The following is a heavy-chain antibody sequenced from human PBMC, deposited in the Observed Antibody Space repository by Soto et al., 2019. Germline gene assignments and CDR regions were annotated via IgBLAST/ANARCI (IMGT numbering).Heavy chain of an antibody. Sequence: ASVKVSCKTSGYTFTSFGIIWVRQAPGQGLEWMGWISAYNGDTNYAQNFQGRVTMTTDTSTTTAYMELRKLRSDDTAVYYCARPVDYYYYDMDVWGQGTTVTVSS. CDR1: GYTFTSFG. CDR3: ARPVDYYYYDMDV. CDR2: ISAYNGDT. V-gene: IGHV1-18*01. J-gene: IGHJ6*02.